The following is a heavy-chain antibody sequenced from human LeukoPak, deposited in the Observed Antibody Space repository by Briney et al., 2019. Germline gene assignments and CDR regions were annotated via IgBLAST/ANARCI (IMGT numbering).Heavy chain of an antibody. J-gene: IGHJ4*02. V-gene: IGHV3-30*04. CDR3: AREGSIAVAGTFDY. Sequence: PGGSLTLSCAASGFTFSSYAMHWVRQAPGKGLDWVAVISYDGSNKYYADSVKGRFTISRDNSKNTLYLQMNSLRAEDTAVYYCAREGSIAVAGTFDYWGQGTLVTVSS. CDR1: GFTFSSYA. D-gene: IGHD6-19*01. CDR2: ISYDGSNK.